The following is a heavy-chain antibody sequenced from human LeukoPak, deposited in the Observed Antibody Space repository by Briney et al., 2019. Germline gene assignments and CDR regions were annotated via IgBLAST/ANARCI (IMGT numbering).Heavy chain of an antibody. V-gene: IGHV3-23*01. J-gene: IGHJ4*02. Sequence: GVSLRLSCAASGFTFSSYAMSWLRQAPGKGLEWVSAISGSGGSTYYADSVKGRFTIPRDNSKNTLYLQMNSLRAEDTAVYYCAKSRRHQKTTLYSSPFDYWGQGTLVTVSS. CDR3: AKSRRHQKTTLYSSPFDY. CDR2: ISGSGGST. D-gene: IGHD6-13*01. CDR1: GFTFSSYA.